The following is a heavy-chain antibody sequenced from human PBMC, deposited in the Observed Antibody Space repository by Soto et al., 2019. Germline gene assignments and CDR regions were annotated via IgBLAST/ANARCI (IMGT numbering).Heavy chain of an antibody. CDR3: ARQSENWYTACDN. J-gene: IGHJ3*02. CDR1: GASISSYY. CDR2: VYYSGTT. Sequence: QVQLQESGPGLVKPSETLSLTCSVSGASISSYYWSWIRQPPGKGLEWIGYVYYSGTTTYNPSLQSRVSMSIDTTNSQFSPRLSSVTAVDTAVYYCARQSENWYTACDNWCQCTIVTVSS. D-gene: IGHD2-2*02. V-gene: IGHV4-59*01.